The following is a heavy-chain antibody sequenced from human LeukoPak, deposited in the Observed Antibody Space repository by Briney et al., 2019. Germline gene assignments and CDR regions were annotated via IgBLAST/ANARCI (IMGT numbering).Heavy chain of an antibody. CDR3: AMIEQVVSNVEGGY. V-gene: IGHV3-7*01. Sequence: GGSLRLSCAASGFTFSSYSMNWVRQAPGKGLEWVANIKQDGSMKGYVDSVKGRFTISRDNAKNSLYLQMNSLRADDTAVYFCAMIEQVVSNVEGGYWGQGTLVTVSS. D-gene: IGHD6-6*01. J-gene: IGHJ4*02. CDR2: IKQDGSMK. CDR1: GFTFSSYS.